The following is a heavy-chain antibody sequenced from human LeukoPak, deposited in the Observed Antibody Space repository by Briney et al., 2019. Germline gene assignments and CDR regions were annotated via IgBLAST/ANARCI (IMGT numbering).Heavy chain of an antibody. V-gene: IGHV1-69*04. J-gene: IGHJ6*03. CDR1: GGTFSSYA. D-gene: IGHD6-19*01. Sequence: SVKVSCKASGGTFSSYAISWVRQAPGQGLEWMGRIIPILGIANYAQKFQGRVTITADKSTSTAYMELSSLRSEDTAVYYCARDLAVAGLGGSYYYYYYMDVWGKGTTVTVSS. CDR2: IIPILGIA. CDR3: ARDLAVAGLGGSYYYYYYMDV.